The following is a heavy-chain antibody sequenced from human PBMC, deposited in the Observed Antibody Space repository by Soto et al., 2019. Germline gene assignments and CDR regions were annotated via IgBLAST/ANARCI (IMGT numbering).Heavy chain of an antibody. V-gene: IGHV6-1*01. J-gene: IGHJ6*02. Sequence: SQTLSLTCAISGDSVSSNSAAWNWIRQSPSRGLEWLGRTYYRSKWYDDYAVSVKSRISINPDTSRNQLSLQLNSVTPEDTAVYYCARTRVYDSYNYYGMAVWGQGTTVTVSS. CDR1: GDSVSSNSAA. D-gene: IGHD3-3*01. CDR2: TYYRSKWYD. CDR3: ARTRVYDSYNYYGMAV.